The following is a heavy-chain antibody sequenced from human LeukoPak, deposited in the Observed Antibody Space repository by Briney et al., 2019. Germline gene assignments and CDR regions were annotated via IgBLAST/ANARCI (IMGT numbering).Heavy chain of an antibody. CDR2: MYPDDSDT. J-gene: IGHJ4*02. CDR3: ARLIYDSSGYFDY. D-gene: IGHD3-22*01. V-gene: IGHV5-51*01. Sequence: GESLNISCKASGYSFINHWIGWVRQKPGKGLEWVGIMYPDDSDTRHSPSFQGQVSISADKSLSTAYLQWSSLKASDTAMYYCARLIYDSSGYFDYWGQGTLVTVSS. CDR1: GYSFINHW.